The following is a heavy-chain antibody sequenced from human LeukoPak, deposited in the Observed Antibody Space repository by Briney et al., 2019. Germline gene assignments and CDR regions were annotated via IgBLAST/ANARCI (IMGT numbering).Heavy chain of an antibody. CDR1: GSTFTFYA. J-gene: IGHJ6*03. CDR3: AKWDGDLYYYYYMDV. CDR2: ISGSGGST. D-gene: IGHD4-17*01. Sequence: PGGSLRLSCAASGSTFTFYAMSWVRQAPGRGLEGVSVISGSGGSTYYADSVKGRFTISRDNSKNTLYLQMDSLRAEDTAVYYCAKWDGDLYYYYYMDVWGKGTTVTVSS. V-gene: IGHV3-23*01.